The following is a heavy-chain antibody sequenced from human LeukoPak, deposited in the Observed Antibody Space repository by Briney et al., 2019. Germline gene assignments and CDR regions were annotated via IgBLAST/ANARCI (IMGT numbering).Heavy chain of an antibody. CDR2: IIPIIGAA. CDR1: GGTFSSYA. J-gene: IGHJ3*02. CDR3: ASDENCSSTSCYWNDAFDI. Sequence: ASVKVSCKASGGTFSSYAISWVRQAPGQGLEWMGGIIPIIGAANYAQKFQGRVTITADESTSTAYMELSSLRSEDTAVYYCASDENCSSTSCYWNDAFDIWGQGTMVTVSS. D-gene: IGHD2-2*01. V-gene: IGHV1-69*13.